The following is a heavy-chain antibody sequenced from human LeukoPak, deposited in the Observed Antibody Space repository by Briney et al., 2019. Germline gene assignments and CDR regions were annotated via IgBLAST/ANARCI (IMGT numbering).Heavy chain of an antibody. CDR1: GASLTIYY. Sequence: PSETLSLTCSVSGASLTIYYWNWIRQPAGKGLEWIGRIYTSESTNYNPSLKSRVTISTDKSKNQFSLKLSSVTAADTAVYYCARETVAASGIDAFDTWGQGTMVTVSS. J-gene: IGHJ3*02. D-gene: IGHD6-13*01. CDR3: ARETVAASGIDAFDT. V-gene: IGHV4-4*07. CDR2: IYTSEST.